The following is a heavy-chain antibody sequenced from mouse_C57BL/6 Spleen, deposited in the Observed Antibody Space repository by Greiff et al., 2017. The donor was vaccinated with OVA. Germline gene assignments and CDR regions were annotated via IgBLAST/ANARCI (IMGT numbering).Heavy chain of an antibody. CDR2: IDPETGGT. J-gene: IGHJ1*03. CDR1: GYTFTDYE. Sequence: QVQLQQSGAELVRPGASVTLSCKASGYTFTDYEMHWVKQTPVHGLEWIGAIDPETGGTAYNQKFKGKAILTADKSSSTAYMELRSLTSEDSAVYYCTRPGYYGSSRYFDVWGTGTTVTVSS. V-gene: IGHV1-15*01. CDR3: TRPGYYGSSRYFDV. D-gene: IGHD1-1*01.